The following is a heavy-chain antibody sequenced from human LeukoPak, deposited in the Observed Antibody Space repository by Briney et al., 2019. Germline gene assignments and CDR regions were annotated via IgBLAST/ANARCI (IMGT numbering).Heavy chain of an antibody. V-gene: IGHV4-30-2*01. Sequence: SKTLSLTCAVSGGSISSGGYSWSWIRQPPGKGLEWIGYIYHSGSTYYNPSLKSRVTISVDRSKNQFSLKLSSVTAADTAVYYCARHQRYNWNYVRAFDIWGQGTMVTVSS. CDR3: ARHQRYNWNYVRAFDI. CDR1: GGSISSGGYS. CDR2: IYHSGST. J-gene: IGHJ3*02. D-gene: IGHD1-7*01.